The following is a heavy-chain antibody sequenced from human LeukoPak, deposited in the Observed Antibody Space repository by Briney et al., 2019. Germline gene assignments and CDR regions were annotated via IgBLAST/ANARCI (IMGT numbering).Heavy chain of an antibody. J-gene: IGHJ4*02. Sequence: ASVKVSCKASGYTFTSYDINWVRQATGQGLEWMGWMNPNSGNTGYAQKFQGRVTMTRNTSISTAYMELSSMRSEDTAVYYCSTRAQNYGAFDYWGQGTLVTVSS. CDR3: STRAQNYGAFDY. D-gene: IGHD1-7*01. CDR1: GYTFTSYD. V-gene: IGHV1-8*01. CDR2: MNPNSGNT.